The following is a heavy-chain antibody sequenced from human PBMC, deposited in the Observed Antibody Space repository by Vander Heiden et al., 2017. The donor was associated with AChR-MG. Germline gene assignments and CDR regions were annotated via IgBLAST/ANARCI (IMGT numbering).Heavy chain of an antibody. V-gene: IGHV3-23*01. CDR1: GFTFSSYA. CDR2: ISGSGGST. J-gene: IGHJ4*02. D-gene: IGHD6-6*01. Sequence: EVQLLESGGGLVQPGGSLRLSCAASGFTFSSYARGWVRQAPGKGLEWVSAISGSGGSTYYADSVKGRFTISRDNSKNTVYLQTNSLRAEDTAVYYCARSSSFDYWGQGTLVTVSS. CDR3: ARSSSFDY.